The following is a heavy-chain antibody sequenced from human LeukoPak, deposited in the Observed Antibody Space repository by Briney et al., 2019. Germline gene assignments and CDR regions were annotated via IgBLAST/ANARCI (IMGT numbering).Heavy chain of an antibody. V-gene: IGHV1-46*01. CDR2: IYPRDGST. CDR3: ARDQEGFDY. Sequence: ASVKVSCKASGGTFSSYAISWVRQAPGQGLEWMGMIYPRDGSTSYAQKFQGRVTVTRDTSTSAVHMELSGLRSEDTAVYYCARDQEGFDYWGQGTLVTVSS. J-gene: IGHJ4*02. CDR1: GGTFSSYA.